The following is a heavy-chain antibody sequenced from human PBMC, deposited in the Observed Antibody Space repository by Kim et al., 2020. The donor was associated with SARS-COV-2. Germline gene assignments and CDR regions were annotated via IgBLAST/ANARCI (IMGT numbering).Heavy chain of an antibody. V-gene: IGHV5-10-1*01. CDR1: GYSFTSYW. J-gene: IGHJ6*02. Sequence: GESLKISCKGSGYSFTSYWISWVRQMPGKGLEWMGRIDPSDSYTNYSPSFQGHVTISADKSISTAYLQWSSLKASDNAMYYCARHGSHSGYPNYYYYSGMDVWGQGTPVTVSS. CDR2: IDPSDSYT. CDR3: ARHGSHSGYPNYYYYSGMDV. D-gene: IGHD5-12*01.